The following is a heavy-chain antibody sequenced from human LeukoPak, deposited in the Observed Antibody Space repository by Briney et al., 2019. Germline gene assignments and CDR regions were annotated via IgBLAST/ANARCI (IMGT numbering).Heavy chain of an antibody. CDR1: GYTFTGYY. J-gene: IGHJ4*02. Sequence: ASVKVSCKASGYTFTGYYMHWVRQAPGQGLEWMGWINPNSGGTNYAQRFQGRVTMTRDTSISTAYMELSRLRSDDTAVYYCARNANLYYYDLFDYWGQGTLVTVSS. V-gene: IGHV1-2*02. CDR2: INPNSGGT. CDR3: ARNANLYYYDLFDY. D-gene: IGHD3-22*01.